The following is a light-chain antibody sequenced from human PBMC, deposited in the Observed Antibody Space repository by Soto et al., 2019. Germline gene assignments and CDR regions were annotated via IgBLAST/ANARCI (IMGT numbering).Light chain of an antibody. CDR1: SSDVGGYNY. CDR3: SSYGGSNTFGV. CDR2: EVS. J-gene: IGLJ1*01. V-gene: IGLV2-8*01. Sequence: QSVLTQPPSASWSPGQSVTISCTGTSSDVGGYNYVSWYQQHQGKAPKLMIYEVSKRPSGVPDRFSGSKSGNTASLTVSGLQADDEADYYCSSYGGSNTFGVFGTGTKVTVL.